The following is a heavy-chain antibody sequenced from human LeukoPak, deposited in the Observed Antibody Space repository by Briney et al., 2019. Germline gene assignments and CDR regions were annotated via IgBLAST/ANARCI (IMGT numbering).Heavy chain of an antibody. D-gene: IGHD3-10*01. CDR2: VSGSGGET. V-gene: IGHV3-23*01. J-gene: IGHJ4*02. CDR1: GFTFANYA. CDR3: AKWGAQSGSYRVVDC. Sequence: GGSLRLSCAASGFTFANYAMSWVRQAPGKGLEWVSSVSGSGGETHSTDSVRGRFTISRDNSKGTLYLQMSSLRAEDTAVYYCAKWGAQSGSYRVVDCWGRGTLVTVSS.